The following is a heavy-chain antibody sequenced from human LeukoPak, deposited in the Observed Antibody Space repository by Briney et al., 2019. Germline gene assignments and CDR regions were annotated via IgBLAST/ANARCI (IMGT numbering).Heavy chain of an antibody. J-gene: IGHJ4*02. CDR2: ISGSGGST. D-gene: IGHD1-26*01. CDR3: ARYSGTFSNSYFDC. Sequence: PGGSLRLSCAASGFTFSKYWMHWVRQAPGKGLEWVSAISGSGGSTYYADSVKGRFIISRDNSKNTLYLQMNSLRAEDTAVYYCARYSGTFSNSYFDCWGQGTLVTVSS. CDR1: GFTFSKYW. V-gene: IGHV3-23*01.